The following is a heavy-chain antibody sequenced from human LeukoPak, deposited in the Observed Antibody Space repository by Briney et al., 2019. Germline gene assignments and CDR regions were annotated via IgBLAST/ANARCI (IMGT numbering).Heavy chain of an antibody. Sequence: PGGSLRLSCTASGFTFGDYAMSWVRQAPGKGLDWVGFIRSKAYGGTTEYAASVKGRFTISRDDSKSIAYLQMNSLKTEDTAVYYCTREQYCSGGSCPAAYYYYGMDVWGQGTTVTVSS. CDR3: TREQYCSGGSCPAAYYYYGMDV. D-gene: IGHD2-15*01. CDR1: GFTFGDYA. J-gene: IGHJ6*02. CDR2: IRSKAYGGTT. V-gene: IGHV3-49*04.